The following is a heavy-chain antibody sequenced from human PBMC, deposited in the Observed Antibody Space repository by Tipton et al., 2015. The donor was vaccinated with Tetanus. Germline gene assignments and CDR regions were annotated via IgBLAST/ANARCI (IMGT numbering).Heavy chain of an antibody. J-gene: IGHJ6*02. CDR2: ISWNSGSI. V-gene: IGHV3-9*01. Sequence: SLRLSCAASGFTFDDYAMHWVRQAPGKGLEWVSGISWNSGSIGYADSVKGRFTISRDNAKNSLYLQMNSLRAEDTALYYCAKGLGWSGYFYYYYGMDVWGQGTTVTVSS. CDR1: GFTFDDYA. D-gene: IGHD3-3*01. CDR3: AKGLGWSGYFYYYYGMDV.